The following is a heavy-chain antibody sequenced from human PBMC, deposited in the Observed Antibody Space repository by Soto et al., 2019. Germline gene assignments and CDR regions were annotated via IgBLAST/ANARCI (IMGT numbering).Heavy chain of an antibody. Sequence: QITLNESGPTQVKPRQTLTLTCTFSGFSLTTSGVGVGWIRQSPGTAPEWLALLSWDDDKRYSPSLKSRLPITKDTSKNQVVLTMADLDPADTATYYCAHRVLRTVFGLVTTTAIYFDFWGQGTPVAVSS. D-gene: IGHD3-3*01. CDR3: AHRVLRTVFGLVTTTAIYFDF. J-gene: IGHJ4*02. CDR2: LSWDDDK. CDR1: GFSLTTSGVG. V-gene: IGHV2-5*02.